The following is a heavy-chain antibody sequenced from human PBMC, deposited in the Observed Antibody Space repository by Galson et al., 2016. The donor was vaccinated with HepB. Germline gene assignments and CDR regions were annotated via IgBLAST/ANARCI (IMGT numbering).Heavy chain of an antibody. V-gene: IGHV3-74*01. CDR3: VREGEYWNFDH. Sequence: SLRLSCAASGFTFSRYCMHWVRQAPGLGLEWMSRIKGDSSHTSYVHSVKGRFTISRDNAKNTLYLQVNNLRGEDTAVYYCVREGEYWNFDHWGQGTLVTVSS. CDR1: GFTFSRYC. D-gene: IGHD3-16*01. CDR2: IKGDSSHT. J-gene: IGHJ4*02.